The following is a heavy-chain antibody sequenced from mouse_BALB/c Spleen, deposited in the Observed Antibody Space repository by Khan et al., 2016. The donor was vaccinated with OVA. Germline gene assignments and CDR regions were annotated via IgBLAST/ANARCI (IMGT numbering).Heavy chain of an antibody. CDR3: SRLGYGGFAY. D-gene: IGHD2-2*01. J-gene: IGHJ3*01. CDR2: IIPNSGGT. Sequence: VRLQQSGPELVKPGASVKIPCKASGYTFSDYNMAWVRQTHGKSLEWIGDIIPNSGGTFSSQKFKGKATLTVNKSSNKAYMELRSLTSEDTAVYYWSRLGYGGFAYWGQGSQVIVSA. V-gene: IGHV1-18*01. CDR1: GYTFSDYN.